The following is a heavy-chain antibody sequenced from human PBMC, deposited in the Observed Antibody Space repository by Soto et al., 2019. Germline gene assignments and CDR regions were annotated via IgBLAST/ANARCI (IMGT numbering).Heavy chain of an antibody. D-gene: IGHD5-18*01. V-gene: IGHV3-64D*08. Sequence: GGSLRLSCSASGFTFSSYAMHWVRQAPGKGLEYVSAISSNGGSTYYADSVKGRFTISRDNSKNTLYLQMSSLRAEDTAVYYCVMVGTDTAMVPRYYYYYYGMDVWGQGTTVTVSS. CDR1: GFTFSSYA. CDR2: ISSNGGST. CDR3: VMVGTDTAMVPRYYYYYYGMDV. J-gene: IGHJ6*02.